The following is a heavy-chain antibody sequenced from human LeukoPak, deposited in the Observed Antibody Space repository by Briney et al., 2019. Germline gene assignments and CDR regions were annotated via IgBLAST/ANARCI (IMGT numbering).Heavy chain of an antibody. CDR3: ARVRGAYDEVHGVLFEY. V-gene: IGHV1-46*01. J-gene: IGHJ4*02. CDR1: GYTFTSFY. Sequence: ASVKVSCKASGYTFTSFYMHWVRQAPGQGPEWMGIINPSGGSTNFAQKFQGRVTMTRDMSTSTFYLEVSSLRSEDTAVYYCARVRGAYDEVHGVLFEYWGQGTQVIVSS. D-gene: IGHD5-12*01. CDR2: INPSGGST.